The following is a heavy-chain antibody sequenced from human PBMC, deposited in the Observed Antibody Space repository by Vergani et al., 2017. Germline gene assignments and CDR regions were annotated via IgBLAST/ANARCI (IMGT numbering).Heavy chain of an antibody. J-gene: IGHJ4*02. CDR3: ARDRGNWREPLDD. D-gene: IGHD1-1*01. CDR2: IWYDGSNK. CDR1: GFTFSSYG. V-gene: IGHV3-33*01. Sequence: QVQLVESGGGVVQPGRSLRLSCAASGFTFSSYGMHWVRQAPGKGLEWVAVIWYDGSNKYYADSVKGRFTISRDNSKNTLYLQMNSLRAEDTAVYYCARDRGNWREPLDDWGQGTLVTVSS.